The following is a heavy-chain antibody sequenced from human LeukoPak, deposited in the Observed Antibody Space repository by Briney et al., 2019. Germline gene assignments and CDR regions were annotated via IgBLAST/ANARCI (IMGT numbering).Heavy chain of an antibody. J-gene: IGHJ5*01. D-gene: IGHD5-12*01. V-gene: IGHV3-74*01. Sequence: GGSLRLSCAASGFTFSNYWMHWVRQAPGKGLVWVSRITPDGSSTTYADSVKGRFTISRDNAKNTLYLQMNSLRAEDTAVYYCGRGYGGYDYLDSWGQGTPVTVSS. CDR2: ITPDGSST. CDR1: GFTFSNYW. CDR3: GRGYGGYDYLDS.